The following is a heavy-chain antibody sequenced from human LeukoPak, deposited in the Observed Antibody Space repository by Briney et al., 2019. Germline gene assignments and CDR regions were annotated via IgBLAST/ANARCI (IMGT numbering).Heavy chain of an antibody. J-gene: IGHJ4*02. CDR2: IIGSSGDT. V-gene: IGHV3-23*01. D-gene: IGHD5-12*01. CDR1: GFSLTNFA. Sequence: GGSLRLSCAAAGFSLTNFAMSWVRQAPGKGLEWVSLIIGSSGDTFYADSVKGRFTISRDNSKNRLYLQMNSLRAEDTALYYCAKGAYDYIEMGYFDYWGQGTLVTVSS. CDR3: AKGAYDYIEMGYFDY.